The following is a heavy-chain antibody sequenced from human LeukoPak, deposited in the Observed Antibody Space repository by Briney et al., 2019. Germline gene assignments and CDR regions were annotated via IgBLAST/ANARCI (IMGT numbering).Heavy chain of an antibody. Sequence: ASVKVSCKASGYTFTGYGISWVRQAPGQGLEWMGWISAYNGNTNYAQKLQGRVTMTTDTSTSTAYMELRSLRSDDTAVYYCAREAVVVLFPYYYYGMDVWGKGTTVTVSS. V-gene: IGHV1-18*04. CDR1: GYTFTGYG. D-gene: IGHD2-2*01. CDR2: ISAYNGNT. CDR3: AREAVVVLFPYYYYGMDV. J-gene: IGHJ6*04.